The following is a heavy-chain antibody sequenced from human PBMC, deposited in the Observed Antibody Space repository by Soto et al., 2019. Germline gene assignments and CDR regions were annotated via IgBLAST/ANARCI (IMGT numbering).Heavy chain of an antibody. CDR2: IYATGTT. J-gene: IGHJ5*02. D-gene: IGHD1-1*01. CDR3: VRDGTKTLRDWFDP. Sequence: PSETLSLTCTVSGASISGCYWSWIRKSAGKGLEWIGRIYATGTTDYNPSLKSRVMMSVDTSKKQFSLKLRSVTAADTAVYYCVRDGTKTLRDWFDPWGQGISVNVSS. CDR1: GASISGCY. V-gene: IGHV4-4*07.